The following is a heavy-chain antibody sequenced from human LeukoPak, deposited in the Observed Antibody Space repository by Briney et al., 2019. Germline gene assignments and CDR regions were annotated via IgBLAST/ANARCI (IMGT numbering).Heavy chain of an antibody. CDR3: ARTYYYDSSGYYWGMYYFDY. Sequence: SETLSLTCTVSGGSLNSRNYYWDSIRQPPGTGLEWLGSIYYSGSTYYNPSLKSRVTISVDTSKNQFSLKLSSVTAADTAVYYCARTYYYDSSGYYWGMYYFDYWGQGTLVTVSS. J-gene: IGHJ4*02. V-gene: IGHV4-39*07. D-gene: IGHD3-22*01. CDR1: GGSLNSRNYY. CDR2: IYYSGST.